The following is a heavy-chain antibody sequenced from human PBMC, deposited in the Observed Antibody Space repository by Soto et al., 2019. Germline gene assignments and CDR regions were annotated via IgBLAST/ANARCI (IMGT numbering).Heavy chain of an antibody. CDR2: INPNSGGT. CDR1: GYTFTGYY. D-gene: IGHD3-22*01. CDR3: ARGYTMIVVAMGY. V-gene: IGHV1-2*02. Sequence: ASVKVSCKASGYTFTGYYMHWVRQAPGQGLEWMGWINPNSGGTNYAQKFQGRVTMTRGTSISTAYMELSRLRSDDTAVYYCARGYTMIVVAMGYWGQGTLVTVSS. J-gene: IGHJ4*02.